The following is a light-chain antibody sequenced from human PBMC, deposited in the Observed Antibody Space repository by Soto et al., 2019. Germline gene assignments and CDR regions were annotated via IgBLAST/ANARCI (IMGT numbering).Light chain of an antibody. CDR2: GAS. J-gene: IGKJ3*01. CDR1: QSVSSSY. CDR3: QEYGSSPFT. Sequence: EIVLTHSPGTLSLSPGERATLSSRAIQSVSSSYLAWYQQKPGQSPRLLIYGASSMATGIPDRLSGSESGTDFTLTISRLEPEDFAVYYCQEYGSSPFTFGPGKNVD. V-gene: IGKV3-20*01.